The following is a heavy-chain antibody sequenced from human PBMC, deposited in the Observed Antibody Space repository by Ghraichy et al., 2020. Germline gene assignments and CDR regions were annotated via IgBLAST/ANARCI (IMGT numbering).Heavy chain of an antibody. D-gene: IGHD4-11*01. CDR3: AKNDFYTVTTFLGVY. CDR2: ISGSGGST. J-gene: IGHJ4*02. Sequence: GGSLRLSCAASGFTFSSYAMSWVRQAPGKGLEWVSAISGSGGSTYYADSVKGRFTISRDNSKNTLYLQMNSLRAEDTAVYYCAKNDFYTVTTFLGVYWGQGTLVTVSS. CDR1: GFTFSSYA. V-gene: IGHV3-23*01.